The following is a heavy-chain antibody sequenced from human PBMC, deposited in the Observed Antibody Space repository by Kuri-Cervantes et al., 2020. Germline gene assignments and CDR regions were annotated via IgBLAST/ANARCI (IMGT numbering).Heavy chain of an antibody. J-gene: IGHJ4*02. D-gene: IGHD3-3*01. Sequence: ESLKISCIVSNDSIVHNYWSWIRQPPGKGLEWIGYIYYSGSTNYNPSLKSRVTISVDTSKNQFSLKLSSVTAADTAVYYCARVGDFWSGLHDYWGQGTLVTVSS. CDR1: NDSIVHNY. CDR2: IYYSGST. CDR3: ARVGDFWSGLHDY. V-gene: IGHV4-59*01.